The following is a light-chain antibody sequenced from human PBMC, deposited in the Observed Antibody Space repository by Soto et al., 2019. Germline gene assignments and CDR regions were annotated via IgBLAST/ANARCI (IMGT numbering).Light chain of an antibody. CDR1: SSDVGGYNY. V-gene: IGLV2-14*01. J-gene: IGLJ2*01. CDR2: EVT. CDR3: SSYTSTGKLV. Sequence: QSALTQPASVSGSPGQSITISCSGTSSDVGGYNYVSWYQQHPDKAPKLMIYEVTNRPSGVSNRFSGSKSGNTASLTISGLQAEDEADYYCSSYTSTGKLVFGGGTKLTVL.